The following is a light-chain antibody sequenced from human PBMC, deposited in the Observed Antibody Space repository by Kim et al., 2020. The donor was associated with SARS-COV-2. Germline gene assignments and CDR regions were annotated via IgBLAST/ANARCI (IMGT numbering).Light chain of an antibody. CDR1: QDIGNY. CDR2: GAS. J-gene: IGKJ2*01. V-gene: IGKV1-33*01. Sequence: DIQMTQSPSSLSASVGDRVTITCHASQDIGNYLNWFQQKPGKAPKLLISGASNLETGVPSRFTGSGSETDFTLTISSLQPADIATYYCQQSDIFPYTVGPGTKLEI. CDR3: QQSDIFPYT.